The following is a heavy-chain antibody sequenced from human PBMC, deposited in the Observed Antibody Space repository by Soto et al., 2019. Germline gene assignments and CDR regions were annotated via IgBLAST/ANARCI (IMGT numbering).Heavy chain of an antibody. J-gene: IGHJ3*02. V-gene: IGHV4-59*12. Sequence: SETLSLTCTVSGGSISSYYWSWIRQPPGKGLEWIGYIYYSGSTNYNPSLKSRVTISVDTSKNQFSLKLSSVTAADTAVYYCARDSGRYCSSTSCSYYAFDIWGQGTMVTVSS. CDR1: GGSISSYY. D-gene: IGHD2-2*01. CDR3: ARDSGRYCSSTSCSYYAFDI. CDR2: IYYSGST.